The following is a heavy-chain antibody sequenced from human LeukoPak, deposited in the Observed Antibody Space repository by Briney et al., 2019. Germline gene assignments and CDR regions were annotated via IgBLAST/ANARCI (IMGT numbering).Heavy chain of an antibody. V-gene: IGHV3-9*01. CDR2: ISWNRGSI. CDR1: GFTFDDYA. D-gene: IGHD6-13*01. J-gene: IGHJ4*02. Sequence: GGSLRLSCAASGFTFDDYAMHWLRQAPAKGLEWVSGISWNRGSIGYADSVKGRFTISRDNAKNSLYLQMNSLRAEDTALYYCAKAGYSSSWHVYYFDYWGQGTLVTVSS. CDR3: AKAGYSSSWHVYYFDY.